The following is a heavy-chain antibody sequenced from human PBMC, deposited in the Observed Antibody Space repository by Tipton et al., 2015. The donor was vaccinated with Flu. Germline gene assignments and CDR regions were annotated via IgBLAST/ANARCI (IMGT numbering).Heavy chain of an antibody. D-gene: IGHD4-17*01. CDR2: IYHSGST. J-gene: IGHJ6*02. Sequence: TLSLTCAVSGGSISSGGYSWSWIRQPPGKGLEWIGYIYHSGSTYYNPSLKSRVTISVDRSKNQFSLKLSSVTAADTAVYYCARSLGDDYGDWTGYYGMDVWGQGTTVTVSS. CDR3: ARSLGDDYGDWTGYYGMDV. CDR1: GGSISSGGYS. V-gene: IGHV4-30-2*01.